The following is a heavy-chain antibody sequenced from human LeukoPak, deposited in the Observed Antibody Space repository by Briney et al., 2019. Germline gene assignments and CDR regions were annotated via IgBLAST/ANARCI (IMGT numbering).Heavy chain of an antibody. CDR1: GGSISSGDYY. J-gene: IGHJ6*02. Sequence: SETLSLTCTVSGGSISSGDYYWSWIRQHPGKGLEWIGYIYYSGSTYYNPSLKSRVTISVDTSKNQFSLNLSSVTAADTAVYYCARGYWAYGMDVWGPGTTVTVSS. CDR3: ARGYWAYGMDV. V-gene: IGHV4-31*03. CDR2: IYYSGST. D-gene: IGHD6-13*01.